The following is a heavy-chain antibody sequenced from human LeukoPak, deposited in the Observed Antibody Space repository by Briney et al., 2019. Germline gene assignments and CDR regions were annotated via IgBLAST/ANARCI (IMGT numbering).Heavy chain of an antibody. CDR2: ISPGDSDT. V-gene: IGHV5-51*01. Sequence: GESLKISCKGAGYSFTSYRIGWVRQMPGKGLEWMGIISPGDSDTRYSPSFQGQVNISADKSSSTAYLQWSSLKASDSAMYYCARPRTASAGKSSGWSDYWGQGTLVTVSS. D-gene: IGHD6-19*01. CDR3: ARPRTASAGKSSGWSDY. CDR1: GYSFTSYR. J-gene: IGHJ4*02.